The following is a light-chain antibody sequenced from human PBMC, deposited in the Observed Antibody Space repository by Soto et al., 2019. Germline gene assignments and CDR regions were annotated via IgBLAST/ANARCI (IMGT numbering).Light chain of an antibody. V-gene: IGLV2-14*01. CDR3: SSYTSITTYV. J-gene: IGLJ1*01. Sequence: QSVLPQPASVSGSPGQPITLSCPGTSSDVGGYNFVSWYQQHPGKAPKLMIYDVRNRPSGVSNRFSGSKSVNTASLTISGLQAEDEAAYYCSSYTSITTYVFGTGTKVTV. CDR2: DVR. CDR1: SSDVGGYNF.